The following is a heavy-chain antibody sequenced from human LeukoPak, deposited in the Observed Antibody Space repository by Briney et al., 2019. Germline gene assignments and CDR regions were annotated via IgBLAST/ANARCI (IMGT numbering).Heavy chain of an antibody. Sequence: GGSLRLAWAASGFTFDKYGMSWVRQAPGKGLEWVSAINRTGGSIGYADSVKGRFTVSRDNAKNSLYLQMNSLRAEDTALYYCERGGVGATLYYFDYWGHGSLVTVSS. D-gene: IGHD1-26*01. V-gene: IGHV3-20*04. CDR3: ERGGVGATLYYFDY. J-gene: IGHJ4*01. CDR1: GFTFDKYG. CDR2: INRTGGSI.